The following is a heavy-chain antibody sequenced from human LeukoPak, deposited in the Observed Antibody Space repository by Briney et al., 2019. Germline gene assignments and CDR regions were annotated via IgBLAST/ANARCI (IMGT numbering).Heavy chain of an antibody. Sequence: GASLKISCKGSGYSFTSYWIGWVRQMPGKGLEWMGIIYPGDSDTRYSPSFQGQVTISADKSISTAYLQWSSLKASDTALYYCARSERFLEWLMFDYWGQGTLVTVSS. CDR2: IYPGDSDT. CDR1: GYSFTSYW. V-gene: IGHV5-51*01. CDR3: ARSERFLEWLMFDY. J-gene: IGHJ4*02. D-gene: IGHD3-3*01.